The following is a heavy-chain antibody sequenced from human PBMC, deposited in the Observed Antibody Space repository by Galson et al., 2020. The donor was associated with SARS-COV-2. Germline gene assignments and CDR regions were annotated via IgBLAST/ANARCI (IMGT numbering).Heavy chain of an antibody. CDR2: INHRGST. D-gene: IGHD2-2*01. CDR3: VRGAEERRIIVVVPYYYTYMDV. CDR1: GESFKNYY. Sequence: SETLSLTCAVSGESFKNYYWTWIRQSPGKGLPWIGEINHRGSTNYDPSLQGRVAMSVDTSKNQFSLRLSSVTAADTAVYYCVRGAEERRIIVVVPYYYTYMDVWGGGTAVTVSS. J-gene: IGHJ6*03. V-gene: IGHV4-34*01.